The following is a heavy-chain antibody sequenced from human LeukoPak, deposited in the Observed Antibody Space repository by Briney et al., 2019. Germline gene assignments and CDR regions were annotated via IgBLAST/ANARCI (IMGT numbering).Heavy chain of an antibody. CDR1: GFTFSTYG. J-gene: IGHJ4*02. CDR2: ISSSSSYI. CDR3: ARVGCSSTNCYDFDY. D-gene: IGHD2-2*01. V-gene: IGHV3-21*01. Sequence: GGSLRLSCAASGFTFSTYGTNWVRQAPGKGLEWVSSISSSSSYIYYADSVKGRFTISRDNAKNSLYLQLNSLRAEDTAVYYCARVGCSSTNCYDFDYWGQGTLVTVSS.